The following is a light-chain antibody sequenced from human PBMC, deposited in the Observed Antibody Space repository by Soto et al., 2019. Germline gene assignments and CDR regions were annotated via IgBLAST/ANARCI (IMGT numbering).Light chain of an antibody. Sequence: EIVLTQSPGTLSLSPGERATLSCRASQSVSNNYFAWYQQKPGHAPRLLIYDASSRATGIPDRFSGSGSGTDFTLTISRLEPEDFAVYYCEQYGSTPLTFGGGTKVEIK. CDR2: DAS. CDR3: EQYGSTPLT. J-gene: IGKJ4*01. CDR1: QSVSNNY. V-gene: IGKV3-20*01.